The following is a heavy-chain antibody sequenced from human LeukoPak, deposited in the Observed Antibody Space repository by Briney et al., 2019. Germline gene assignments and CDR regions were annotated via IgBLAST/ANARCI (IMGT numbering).Heavy chain of an antibody. Sequence: GGSLRLSCAASGFTFSSYAMHWVRQAPGKGLEWVAVISYDGSNKYYADSVKGRFTISRDNSKNTLYLQMNSLRAEDTAVYYRARGVAVAGIARRLFDYWGQGTLVTVSS. V-gene: IGHV3-30*04. D-gene: IGHD6-19*01. CDR1: GFTFSSYA. CDR3: ARGVAVAGIARRLFDY. CDR2: ISYDGSNK. J-gene: IGHJ4*02.